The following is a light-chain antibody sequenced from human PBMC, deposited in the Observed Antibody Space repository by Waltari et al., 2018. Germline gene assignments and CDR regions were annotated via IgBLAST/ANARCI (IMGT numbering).Light chain of an antibody. CDR3: HSYTDINTFV. V-gene: IGLV2-14*01. J-gene: IGLJ1*01. CDR1: NSDIGGHAY. Sequence: TLRPPPPLSGSPGQSVTISCTGTNSDIGGHAYFSWYPQFPGTAPNLLIFAVFTRPSRVSDRFSGSKSANTASLTISGRQAEDEADYYFHSYTDINTFVF. CDR2: AVF.